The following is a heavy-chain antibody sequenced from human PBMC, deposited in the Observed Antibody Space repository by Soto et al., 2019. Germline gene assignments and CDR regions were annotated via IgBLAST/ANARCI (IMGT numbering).Heavy chain of an antibody. Sequence: GASVKVSCKASGGTFSSYTISWVRQAPGQGLEWMGRIIPILGIANYAQKFQGRVTITADKSTSTAYMELSSLRSEDTAVYYCARGYLEYSSSLVPKYYYYYYMDVWGKGTTVTVSS. J-gene: IGHJ6*03. V-gene: IGHV1-69*02. CDR1: GGTFSSYT. CDR2: IIPILGIA. D-gene: IGHD6-6*01. CDR3: ARGYLEYSSSLVPKYYYYYYMDV.